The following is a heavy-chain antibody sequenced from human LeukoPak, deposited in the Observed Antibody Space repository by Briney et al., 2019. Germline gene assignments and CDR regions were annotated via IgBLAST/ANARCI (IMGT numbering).Heavy chain of an antibody. Sequence: PGGSLRLSCAASGFTVSNNYMSWVRQAPGKGLEWVSITYSDSSTNYADSVEGRFTISRDTYQNTLSLQMNSLRAEDTAVYYCVRKNRDFNAAFDIWGQGTVVTVSS. CDR3: VRKNRDFNAAFDI. V-gene: IGHV3-53*01. CDR1: GFTVSNNY. J-gene: IGHJ3*02. CDR2: TYSDSST. D-gene: IGHD2-21*02.